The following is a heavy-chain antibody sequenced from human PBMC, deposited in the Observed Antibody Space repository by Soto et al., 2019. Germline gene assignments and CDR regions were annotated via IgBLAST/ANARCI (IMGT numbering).Heavy chain of an antibody. CDR2: VYRTGST. CDR3: ARARATIAAAAIFDC. CDR1: GGSISTSNW. Sequence: QVQLQESGPGLVKPSGTLSLTCAVSGGSISTSNWWSWVRQPPGKGLEWIGEVYRTGSTNYNPSLEGRLTISVDKSKNQFSLKLTSVPAADTAVYYCARARATIAAAAIFDCWGQGTLVTVSS. D-gene: IGHD6-13*01. J-gene: IGHJ4*02. V-gene: IGHV4-4*02.